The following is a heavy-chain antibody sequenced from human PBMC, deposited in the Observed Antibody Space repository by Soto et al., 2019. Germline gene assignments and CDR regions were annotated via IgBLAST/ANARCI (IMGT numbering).Heavy chain of an antibody. CDR3: ARSSSHGRNDAFDI. Sequence: ASVKVSCKASGGTFSSYTISWVRQAPGQGLEWMGRIIPILGIANYAQKFQGRVTITEDKSTSTAYMELSSLRSEDTAVYYCARSSSHGRNDAFDIWGQGTMVTVSS. V-gene: IGHV1-69*02. CDR1: GGTFSSYT. CDR2: IIPILGIA. J-gene: IGHJ3*02.